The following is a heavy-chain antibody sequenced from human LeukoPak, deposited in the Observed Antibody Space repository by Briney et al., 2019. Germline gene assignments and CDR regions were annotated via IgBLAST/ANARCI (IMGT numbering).Heavy chain of an antibody. CDR2: MYWDDDN. J-gene: IGHJ5*02. Sequence: SGPTLVNPTQTLTLTCTFSGFSLNISRVGVGWIRQPPGKALEWLALMYWDDDNRYIPWLMSRLTITKDTYKNQVVLTMTNMDPVDTATYYCARRRYCSGGDCSSGWFDPWGQGTLVTVSS. V-gene: IGHV2-5*02. D-gene: IGHD2-15*01. CDR3: ARRRYCSGGDCSSGWFDP. CDR1: GFSLNISRVG.